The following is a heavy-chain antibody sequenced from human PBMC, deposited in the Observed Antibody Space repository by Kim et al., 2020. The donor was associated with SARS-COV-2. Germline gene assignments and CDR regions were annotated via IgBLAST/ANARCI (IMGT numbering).Heavy chain of an antibody. Sequence: KYCADSGKGRFTISRDNSKNTLYLQMNSLRAEDTAVYYCARDLGGSMDVWGQGTTVTVSS. V-gene: IGHV3-30*01. CDR2: K. CDR3: ARDLGGSMDV. D-gene: IGHD1-26*01. J-gene: IGHJ6*02.